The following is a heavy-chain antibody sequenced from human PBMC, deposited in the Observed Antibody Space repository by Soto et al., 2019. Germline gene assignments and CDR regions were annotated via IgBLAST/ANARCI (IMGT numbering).Heavy chain of an antibody. V-gene: IGHV4-31*03. CDR1: GGSISSGGYY. Sequence: SETPSLTCTVSGGSISSGGYYWSWIRQHPGKGLEWIGYIYYSGSTYYNPSLKSRVTISVDTSKNQFSLKLSSVTAADTAVYYCARASSTRGYSYGYWFDPWGQGTLVTVS. D-gene: IGHD5-18*01. CDR3: ARASSTRGYSYGYWFDP. CDR2: IYYSGST. J-gene: IGHJ5*02.